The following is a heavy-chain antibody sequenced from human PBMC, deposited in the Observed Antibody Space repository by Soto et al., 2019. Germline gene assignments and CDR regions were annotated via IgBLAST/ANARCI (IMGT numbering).Heavy chain of an antibody. Sequence: QVQLQESGPGLVKPSGTLSLTCAVSGDSISSPKWWTWLRQPPGKGLEWIGDLLHSGTTNYNPSLKSRVILSVDKSQTQFSLSLTSVTAAATAIYYWAYSSGWYRHDVWGQGTSVTVSS. CDR2: LLHSGTT. D-gene: IGHD6-19*01. J-gene: IGHJ3*01. CDR3: AYSSGWYRHDV. CDR1: GDSISSPKW. V-gene: IGHV4-4*02.